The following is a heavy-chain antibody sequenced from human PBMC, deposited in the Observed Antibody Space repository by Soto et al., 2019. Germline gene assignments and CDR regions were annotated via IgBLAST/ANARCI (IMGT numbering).Heavy chain of an antibody. D-gene: IGHD2-2*02. Sequence: ASVKVSCKASGYTFTSYSISWVRQAPGQGLEWMGWISAYNGNTNYAQKLQGRVTMTTDTSTSTAYMELRSLRSDDTAVYYCARDTGIVVVPAAIPGYGMDVWGQGTTVTVSS. V-gene: IGHV1-18*01. CDR2: ISAYNGNT. J-gene: IGHJ6*02. CDR1: GYTFTSYS. CDR3: ARDTGIVVVPAAIPGYGMDV.